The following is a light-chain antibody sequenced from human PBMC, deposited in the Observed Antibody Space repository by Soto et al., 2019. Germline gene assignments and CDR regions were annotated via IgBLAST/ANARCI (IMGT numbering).Light chain of an antibody. J-gene: IGKJ1*01. Sequence: DIQMTQSPSSLSASVGDRVTITCRASQDISNYLAWYQQKPGKAPNLLIYAASTLQSGVPSRFSGSGSGTDFTLTSSSLQPEDVATYYYQKYNSVPFWFGQGTKVEIK. CDR2: AAS. CDR3: QKYNSVPFW. V-gene: IGKV1-27*01. CDR1: QDISNY.